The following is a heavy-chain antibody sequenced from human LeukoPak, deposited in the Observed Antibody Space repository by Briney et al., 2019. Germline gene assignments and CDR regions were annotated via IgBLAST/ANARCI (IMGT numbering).Heavy chain of an antibody. V-gene: IGHV1-18*01. CDR2: ISAYNGNT. Sequence: GASVKVSCKASGYTFTSYGISWVRQAPGQGLEWMGWISAYNGNTNYAQKLQGRVTMTTDTSTSTAYMELRSLRSDDTAVYYCARNKAQQLVRQGYYFDYWGQGTLVNVSS. D-gene: IGHD6-13*01. J-gene: IGHJ4*02. CDR1: GYTFTSYG. CDR3: ARNKAQQLVRQGYYFDY.